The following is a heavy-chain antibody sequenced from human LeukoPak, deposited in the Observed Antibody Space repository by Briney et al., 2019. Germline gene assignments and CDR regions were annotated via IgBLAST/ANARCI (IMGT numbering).Heavy chain of an antibody. J-gene: IGHJ4*02. CDR1: GFTFRSHA. CDR3: AKDFRIGYSAHFDY. D-gene: IGHD2-21*01. V-gene: IGHV3-23*01. CDR2: IYENGGTT. Sequence: GGSLRLSCVGSGFTFRSHAMSWVRQAPEKGLEFVSGIYENGGTTYYADSVKGRFSISRDNSKNTLYLQMDSLRGEDTAVYYCAKDFRIGYSAHFDYWGQGALVIVSS.